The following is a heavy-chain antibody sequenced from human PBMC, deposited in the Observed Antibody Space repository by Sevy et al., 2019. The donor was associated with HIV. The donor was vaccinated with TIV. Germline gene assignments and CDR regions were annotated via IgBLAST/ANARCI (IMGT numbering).Heavy chain of an antibody. Sequence: RGSLRLSCAASGFIFSNSWMGWVRQSPGKGLEWVANIKQDGSDRNYVDSVKGRFTVSRDNAKNSLFLQMNSLTDEDTAVYYCVKGGGEYWGQGALVTVSS. D-gene: IGHD3-16*01. J-gene: IGHJ4*02. CDR1: GFIFSNSW. CDR2: IKQDGSDR. CDR3: VKGGGEY. V-gene: IGHV3-7*01.